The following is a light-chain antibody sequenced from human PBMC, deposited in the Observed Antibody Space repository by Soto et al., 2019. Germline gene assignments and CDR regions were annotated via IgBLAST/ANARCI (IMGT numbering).Light chain of an antibody. CDR2: DVS. J-gene: IGLJ1*01. CDR3: SSYTSSSTLGV. V-gene: IGLV2-14*01. CDR1: SSDVGGYNY. Sequence: QSVLTQPASVSGSPGQSITISCTGTSSDVGGYNYVSWYQQHPGIAPKLMIYDVSNRPSGVSNRFSGSKSGNTASLTISGLQAEDEADYYCSSYTSSSTLGVFGTGTKVTVL.